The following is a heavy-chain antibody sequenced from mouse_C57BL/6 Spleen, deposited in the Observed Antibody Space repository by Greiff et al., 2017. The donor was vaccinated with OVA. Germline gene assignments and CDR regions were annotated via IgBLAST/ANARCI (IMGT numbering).Heavy chain of an antibody. CDR2: ISYDGSN. D-gene: IGHD1-1*01. J-gene: IGHJ2*01. CDR1: GYSITSGYY. V-gene: IGHV3-6*01. Sequence: EVQVVESGPGLVKPSQSLSLTCSVTGYSITSGYYWNWIRQFPGNKLEWMGYISYDGSNNYNPSLKNRISITRDTSKNQFFLKLNSVTTEDTATYYCARSAIYYYGSSPYFDYWGQGTTLTVSS. CDR3: ARSAIYYYGSSPYFDY.